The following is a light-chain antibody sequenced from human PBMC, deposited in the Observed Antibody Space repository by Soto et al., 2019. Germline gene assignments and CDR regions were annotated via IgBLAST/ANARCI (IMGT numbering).Light chain of an antibody. Sequence: DIQMTLSPSTLSASVGDRVTITCRASQSISSWLAWYQQKPGKAPKLLIYDASSLESGVPSRFRGSGSGTEFTLTISSLQPDDFATYYCQQYNSYSKTFGQGSKV. J-gene: IGKJ1*01. CDR3: QQYNSYSKT. CDR1: QSISSW. CDR2: DAS. V-gene: IGKV1-5*01.